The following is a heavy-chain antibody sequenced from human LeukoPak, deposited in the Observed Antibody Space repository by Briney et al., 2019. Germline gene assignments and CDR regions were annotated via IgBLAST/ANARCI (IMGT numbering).Heavy chain of an antibody. D-gene: IGHD3-22*01. Sequence: PGGSLRLSCAASGFTFSSYAMSWVRKAPGKGLEWVSAISGSGGSTYYADSVKGRFTISRDNSKNTLYLQMNSLRAEDTAVYYCAKDREYYYDSSGYIDYWGQGTLVTVSS. CDR2: ISGSGGST. J-gene: IGHJ4*02. V-gene: IGHV3-23*01. CDR1: GFTFSSYA. CDR3: AKDREYYYDSSGYIDY.